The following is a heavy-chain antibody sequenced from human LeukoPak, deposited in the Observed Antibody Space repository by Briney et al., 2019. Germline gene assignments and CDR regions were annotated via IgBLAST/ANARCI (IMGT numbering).Heavy chain of an antibody. Sequence: SVKVSCKASGGTFSSYAISWVRQAPEPRLEWMGGIIPIFGTANYAQKFQGRVTITTDESTSTAYMELSSLRSEDTAVYYCASHLERHPYYFDYWGQEPWSPSPQ. CDR1: GGTFSSYA. V-gene: IGHV1-69*05. CDR3: ASHLERHPYYFDY. J-gene: IGHJ4*01. CDR2: IIPIFGTA. D-gene: IGHD1-1*01.